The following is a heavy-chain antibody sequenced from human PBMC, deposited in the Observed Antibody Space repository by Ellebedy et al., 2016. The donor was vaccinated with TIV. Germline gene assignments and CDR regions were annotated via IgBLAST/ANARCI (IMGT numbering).Heavy chain of an antibody. J-gene: IGHJ4*02. D-gene: IGHD3-10*01. V-gene: IGHV3-48*01. CDR2: ISSSSTI. CDR3: ARDYGEGKFDY. Sequence: GESLKISCAASGFTFSSYIMNWVRQAPGKGLEWVSYISSSSTIYYADSVKGRFTISRDNAKNSLYLQMNSLRAEDTAVYYCARDYGEGKFDYWGQGTLVTVSS. CDR1: GFTFSSYI.